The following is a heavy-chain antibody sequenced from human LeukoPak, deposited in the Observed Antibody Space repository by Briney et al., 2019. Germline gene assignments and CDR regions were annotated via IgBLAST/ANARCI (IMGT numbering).Heavy chain of an antibody. CDR2: IYTSGST. J-gene: IGHJ4*02. D-gene: IGHD6-19*01. Sequence: SETLSLTCTVSGGSISSGSYYWTWIRQPAGKGLEWIARIYTSGSTNYNPSLRSRVTISLDTSNNQFSLNLHSVTAADTAVYYCTTQLGLLAGLDSWGQGTRVTVSS. CDR3: TTQLGLLAGLDS. CDR1: GGSISSGSYY. V-gene: IGHV4-61*02.